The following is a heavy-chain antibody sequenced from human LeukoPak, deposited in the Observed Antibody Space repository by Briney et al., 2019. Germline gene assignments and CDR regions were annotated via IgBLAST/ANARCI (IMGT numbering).Heavy chain of an antibody. CDR2: INPSGGST. Sequence: ASVKVSCKASGYTFTSYYMHWVRQAPGQGLEWMGIINPSGGSTSYAQKFQGRVTMTRDTSMSTVYMELSSLRSEDTAVYYCAAPGRTAGSGMDVWGKGTTVTVSS. J-gene: IGHJ6*04. CDR1: GYTFTSYY. CDR3: AAPGRTAGSGMDV. V-gene: IGHV1-46*01. D-gene: IGHD6-13*01.